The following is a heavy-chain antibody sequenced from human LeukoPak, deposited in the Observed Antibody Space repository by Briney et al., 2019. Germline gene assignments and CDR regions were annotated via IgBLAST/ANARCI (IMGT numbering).Heavy chain of an antibody. Sequence: GGSLRLSCAASGFIYTSYLMNWVRQATGKGLEWVSDISGTGTRTYYAESVKGRFTISRDNSRNTLYLQMNSLRAEDTAVYHCAKGRTTCSSTSCYEGLEDWGQGTLVTVSS. D-gene: IGHD2-2*01. CDR1: GFIYTSYL. V-gene: IGHV3-23*01. CDR2: ISGTGTRT. J-gene: IGHJ4*02. CDR3: AKGRTTCSSTSCYEGLED.